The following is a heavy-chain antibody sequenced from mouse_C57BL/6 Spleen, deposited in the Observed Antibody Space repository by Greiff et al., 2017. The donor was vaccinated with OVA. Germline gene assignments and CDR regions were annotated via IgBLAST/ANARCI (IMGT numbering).Heavy chain of an antibody. J-gene: IGHJ4*01. CDR3: ARVYYGSLYYYAMDY. Sequence: EVQLQQSGPGLVKPSQSLSLTCSVTGYSITSGYYWNWIRQFPGNKLEWMGYISYDGSNNYNPSLKNRISITRDTSKNQFFLKLNSVTTEDTATYYCARVYYGSLYYYAMDYWGQGTSVTVSS. CDR1: GYSITSGYY. V-gene: IGHV3-6*01. CDR2: ISYDGSN. D-gene: IGHD1-1*01.